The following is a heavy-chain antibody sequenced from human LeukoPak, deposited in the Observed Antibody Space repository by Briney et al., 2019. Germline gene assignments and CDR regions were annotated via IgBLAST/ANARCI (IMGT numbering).Heavy chain of an antibody. CDR3: ARLPGVVVSPYYFDY. V-gene: IGHV4-39*01. J-gene: IGHJ4*02. CDR2: IYYSGST. D-gene: IGHD2-15*01. CDR1: GGSISSSSYY. Sequence: SETLSLTFTVSGGSISSSSYYWGWIRQPPGKGLEWIGSIYYSGSTYYNPSLKSRVTISVDTSKNQFSLKLSSVTAADTAVYYCARLPGVVVSPYYFDYWGQGTLVTVSS.